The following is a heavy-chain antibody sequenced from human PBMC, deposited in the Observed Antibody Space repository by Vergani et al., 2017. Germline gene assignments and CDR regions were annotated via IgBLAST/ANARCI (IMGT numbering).Heavy chain of an antibody. CDR3: ARGRGWNYRGGYMDV. Sequence: QVQLQESGPGLVKPSQTLSLTCTVSGGSISSGYYWGWIRQPPGKGLEWIGSIYHSGSTYYNPSLKSRVTISVDTSKNQFSLKLSSVTAADTAVYYCARGRGWNYRGGYMDVWGKGTTVTVSS. V-gene: IGHV4-38-2*02. J-gene: IGHJ6*03. D-gene: IGHD1-7*01. CDR1: GGSISSGYY. CDR2: IYHSGST.